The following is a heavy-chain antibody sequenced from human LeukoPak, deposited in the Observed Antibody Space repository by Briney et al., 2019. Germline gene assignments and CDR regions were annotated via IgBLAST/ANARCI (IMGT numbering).Heavy chain of an antibody. CDR3: ARENSYGTRYFDY. J-gene: IGHJ4*02. CDR2: IFYSGTT. CDR1: GGXXXGGGSF. Sequence: SLXXXXSGGXXXGGGSFWSWLRQHPERGLEWIGYIFYSGTTYYNPSLKSRVTISLQMSQNQFSLRLNSVTAADTVIYYCARENSYGTRYFDYWGQGTPVTVSS. D-gene: IGHD5-18*01. V-gene: IGHV4-31*02.